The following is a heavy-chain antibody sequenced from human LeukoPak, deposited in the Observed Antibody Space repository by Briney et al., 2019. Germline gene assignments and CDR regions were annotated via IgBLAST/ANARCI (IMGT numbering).Heavy chain of an antibody. J-gene: IGHJ6*02. D-gene: IGHD2-2*01. CDR3: TRDIVVVPAAMRAYYYGVDV. V-gene: IGHV3-49*03. CDR2: IRSKAYGGTT. Sequence: GGSLRLSCTASGFTFGDHAMSWFRQAPGKGLEWVGFIRSKAYGGTTEYAASVKGRFTISRDDSKSIAYLQMNSLKTEDTAVYYCTRDIVVVPAAMRAYYYGVDVWGQGTTVTVSS. CDR1: GFTFGDHA.